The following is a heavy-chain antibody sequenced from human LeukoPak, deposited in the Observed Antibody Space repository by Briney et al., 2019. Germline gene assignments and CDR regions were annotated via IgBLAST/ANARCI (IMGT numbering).Heavy chain of an antibody. CDR3: AREYYDSSGMINWFDP. V-gene: IGHV3-30-3*01. CDR1: GFTFSSYA. Sequence: PGGSLRLSCAASGFTFSSYAMHWVRQAPGKGLEWVAVISYDGSNKYYADSVKGRFTISRDNSKNTLYLQMNSLRAEDTAVYYCAREYYDSSGMINWFDPGGQGTLVTVSS. D-gene: IGHD3-22*01. J-gene: IGHJ5*02. CDR2: ISYDGSNK.